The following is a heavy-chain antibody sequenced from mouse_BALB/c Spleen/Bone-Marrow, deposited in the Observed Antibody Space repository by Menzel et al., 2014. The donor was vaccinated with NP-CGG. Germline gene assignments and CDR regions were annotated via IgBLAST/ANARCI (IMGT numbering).Heavy chain of an antibody. J-gene: IGHJ2*01. Sequence: VQLQQSGAGLVKPGASVKLSCKASGYTFTEYIIHWVKQRSGQGLEWIGWFYPGSGSIKYNEKFKDKATLTADKSSSTVYTGLSRLTSEDSAVYFCARHEGGEMGFDYWGQGTTRTVSS. CDR3: ARHEGGEMGFDY. V-gene: IGHV1-62-2*01. CDR2: FYPGSGSI. D-gene: IGHD2-3*01. CDR1: GYTFTEYI.